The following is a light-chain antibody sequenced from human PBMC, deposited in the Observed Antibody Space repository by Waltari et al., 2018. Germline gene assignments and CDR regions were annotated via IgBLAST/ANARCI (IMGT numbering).Light chain of an antibody. Sequence: QSALTQPASVSGSPGQSITISCTGTSSDVGNYNLVSWYQQYPGKAPKVMIYDDNRRPSGVSDRFSGSKSGNTASLTISGVQAEDEADSYCCSYAGSYTWVFGGGTKLTVL. CDR2: DDN. CDR1: SSDVGNYNL. V-gene: IGLV2-23*01. J-gene: IGLJ3*02. CDR3: CSYAGSYTWV.